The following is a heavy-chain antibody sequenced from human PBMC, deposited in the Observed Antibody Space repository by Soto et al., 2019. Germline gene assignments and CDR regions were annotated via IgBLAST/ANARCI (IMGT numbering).Heavy chain of an antibody. J-gene: IGHJ3*02. CDR3: RLGSGWSYDAFDI. CDR2: ISSSSSYI. V-gene: IGHV3-21*01. Sequence: EVQLVESGGGLVKPGGSLRLSCAASGFTFSSYSMNWVRQAPGKGPEWVSSISSSSSYIYYADSVKGRFTISRDNAKNSLYLQMNSLRAEDTAVYYCRLGSGWSYDAFDIWGQGTMVTVSS. D-gene: IGHD6-19*01. CDR1: GFTFSSYS.